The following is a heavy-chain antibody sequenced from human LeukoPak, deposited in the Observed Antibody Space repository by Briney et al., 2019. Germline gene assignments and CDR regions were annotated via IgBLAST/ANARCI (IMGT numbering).Heavy chain of an antibody. CDR2: IYHSASN. J-gene: IGHJ4*02. Sequence: KPSETLSLTCTVSGGSISSYYWRWIRQPPGEGREWLGYIYHSASNTYNPSLKSRVTISVNTYRNQYSLKLSSVTAADTAVYYCARGAPTGYWGQGTLVTVYS. CDR3: ARGAPTGY. CDR1: GGSISSYY. V-gene: IGHV4-59*01.